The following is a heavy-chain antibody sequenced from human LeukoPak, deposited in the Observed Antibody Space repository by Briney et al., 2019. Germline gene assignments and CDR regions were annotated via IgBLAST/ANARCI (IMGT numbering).Heavy chain of an antibody. V-gene: IGHV3-48*04. J-gene: IGHJ4*02. CDR1: GFTFSTYT. CDR3: ARDFDYGDYIDF. D-gene: IGHD4/OR15-4a*01. Sequence: QPGGSLRLSCVASGFTFSTYTFNWARQAPGKGLEWLSYISSGGLTIFYADSVKGRFTISRDNTKNAIYLDMTNLRAEDTAVYYCARDFDYGDYIDFWGQGTLVAVSS. CDR2: ISSGGLTI.